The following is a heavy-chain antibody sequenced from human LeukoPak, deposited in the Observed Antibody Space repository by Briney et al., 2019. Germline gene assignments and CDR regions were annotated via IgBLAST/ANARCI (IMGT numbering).Heavy chain of an antibody. CDR1: GYSISSTYC. CDR2: IYHTGST. J-gene: IGHJ5*02. V-gene: IGHV4-38-2*02. CDR3: AKARYSSSFRWFDP. D-gene: IGHD6-13*01. Sequence: SETLSLTCTVSGYSISSTYCWGWIRQSPGRGLEWIGSIYHTGSTFYNPSLTSRVTISVDTSKNQFSLNLTSVTAADTAVYYCAKARYSSSFRWFDPWGQGTLVTVSS.